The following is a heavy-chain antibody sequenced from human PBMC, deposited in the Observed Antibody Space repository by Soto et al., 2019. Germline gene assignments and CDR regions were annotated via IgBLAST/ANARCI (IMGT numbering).Heavy chain of an antibody. CDR3: AKGRPGVAAAPDY. J-gene: IGHJ4*02. CDR1: GFTFSTYA. V-gene: IGHV3-23*01. Sequence: GGSLRLSCAASGFTFSTYAMAWVRQAPGKGLEWVSTISDTGGGTFYADSVKGRFTISRDNSKNTLFLQMTNLRAGDTALYFCAKGRPGVAAAPDYWGQGTLVTVSS. CDR2: ISDTGGGT. D-gene: IGHD2-21*01.